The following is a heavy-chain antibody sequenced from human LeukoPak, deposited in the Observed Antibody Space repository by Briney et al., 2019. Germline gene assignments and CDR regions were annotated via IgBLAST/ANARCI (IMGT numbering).Heavy chain of an antibody. Sequence: GGSLRLSCAASGLTFSSYAMSWVRQAPGKGLEWVSAISGSSGHTYYADSVKGRFTISRDNSKNTLYLQMNSLRAEDTAIYYCARDYSSGWCSDYWGQGTLVTVSS. CDR3: ARDYSSGWCSDY. J-gene: IGHJ4*02. V-gene: IGHV3-23*01. D-gene: IGHD6-19*01. CDR1: GLTFSSYA. CDR2: ISGSSGHT.